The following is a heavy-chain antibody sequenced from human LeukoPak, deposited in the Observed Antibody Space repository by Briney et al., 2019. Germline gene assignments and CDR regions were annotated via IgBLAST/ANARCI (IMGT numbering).Heavy chain of an antibody. J-gene: IGHJ5*02. Sequence: SETLSLTCSVSGGSINDHYWCWIRQPPGKGLEWIGYIYYSGSTYYNPSLKSRVTISVDTSKNQFSLKLSSVTAADTAVYYCARAAEQWLVRPICWFDPWGQGTLVTVSS. V-gene: IGHV4-59*06. CDR1: GGSINDHY. D-gene: IGHD6-19*01. CDR2: IYYSGST. CDR3: ARAAEQWLVRPICWFDP.